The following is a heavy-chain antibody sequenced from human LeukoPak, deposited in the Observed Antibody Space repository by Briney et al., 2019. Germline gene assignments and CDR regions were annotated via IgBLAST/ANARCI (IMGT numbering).Heavy chain of an antibody. Sequence: GGSLRLSCAASGFTFSSYGMHRVRQAPGKGLEWVAVIWYDGSNKYYADSVKGRFTISRDNSKNTLYLQMNSLRAEDTAVYYCARVRSSWSRTNYYYYGMDVWGQGTTVTVSS. V-gene: IGHV3-33*01. D-gene: IGHD6-13*01. CDR1: GFTFSSYG. CDR3: ARVRSSWSRTNYYYYGMDV. J-gene: IGHJ6*02. CDR2: IWYDGSNK.